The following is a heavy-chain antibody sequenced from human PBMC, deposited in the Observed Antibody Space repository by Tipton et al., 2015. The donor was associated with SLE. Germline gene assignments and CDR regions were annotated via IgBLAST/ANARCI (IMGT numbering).Heavy chain of an antibody. CDR2: ISSSGTYI. Sequence: GSLRLSCAASGFTFSCYSMNWVRQAPGKGLEWVSSISSSGTYIYYADSVKGRFTISRDNAKNSLYLQMNSLRAEDTAVYYCAKDLDYSNYPYYFDYWGQGTLVTVSS. V-gene: IGHV3-21*01. CDR1: GFTFSCYS. CDR3: AKDLDYSNYPYYFDY. J-gene: IGHJ4*02. D-gene: IGHD4-11*01.